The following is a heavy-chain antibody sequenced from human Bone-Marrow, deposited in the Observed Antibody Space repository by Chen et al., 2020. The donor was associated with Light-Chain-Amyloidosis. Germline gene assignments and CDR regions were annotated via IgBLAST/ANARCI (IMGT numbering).Heavy chain of an antibody. J-gene: IGHJ4*02. CDR2: IYPDDSDA. CDR3: ARRRDGYNFDY. D-gene: IGHD5-12*01. V-gene: IGHV5-51*01. Sequence: EAQLEQAGPEGKKTGEPKKITCKGSGYTFPKDWIGWVRQMPGKGMEWMGVIYPDDSDARYSPSFEGQVTISADRSITTAYLQWRSLKASDTAMYYCARRRDGYNFDYWGQGTLVTVSS. CDR1: GYTFPKDW.